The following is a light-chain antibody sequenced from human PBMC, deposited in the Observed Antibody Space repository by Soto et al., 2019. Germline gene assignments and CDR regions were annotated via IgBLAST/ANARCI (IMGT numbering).Light chain of an antibody. CDR1: QSVSSY. CDR3: QQRSSWPPALT. Sequence: EIVLTQSPATLSLSPGERATLSCRASQSVSSYLAWYQQKPGQAPRLLIYDASNRATGIPARFSGSGSGTDFTPTSSSLEPEDFAVYYCQQRSSWPPALTFGGGTKVEIK. V-gene: IGKV3-11*01. J-gene: IGKJ4*01. CDR2: DAS.